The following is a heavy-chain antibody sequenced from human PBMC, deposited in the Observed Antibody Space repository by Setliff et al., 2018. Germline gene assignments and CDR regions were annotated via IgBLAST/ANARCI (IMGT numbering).Heavy chain of an antibody. J-gene: IGHJ4*02. V-gene: IGHV3-23*01. D-gene: IGHD5-18*01. CDR2: ISGSGGST. CDR3: AKEDSYGYPAFGDY. Sequence: PGESLKISCAASGFTFGSYAMSWVRQAPGKGLEWVSAISGSGGSTYYADSVKGRFTISRDNSKNTLYLQMNSLRAEDTAVYYCAKEDSYGYPAFGDYWGQGTLVTVSS. CDR1: GFTFGSYA.